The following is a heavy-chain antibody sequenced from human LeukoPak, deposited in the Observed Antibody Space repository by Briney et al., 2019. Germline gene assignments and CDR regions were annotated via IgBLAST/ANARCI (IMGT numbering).Heavy chain of an antibody. Sequence: SETLSLTCTVSGGSISSSSYYWGWIRQPPGKGLEWIGSIYYSGSTYYNPSLKSRVTISVDTSKNQFSLKLSSVTAADTAVYYCARATLYSSSWYDYWGQGTLVTVSS. CDR2: IYYSGST. V-gene: IGHV4-39*07. CDR1: GGSISSSSYY. J-gene: IGHJ4*02. CDR3: ARATLYSSSWYDY. D-gene: IGHD6-13*01.